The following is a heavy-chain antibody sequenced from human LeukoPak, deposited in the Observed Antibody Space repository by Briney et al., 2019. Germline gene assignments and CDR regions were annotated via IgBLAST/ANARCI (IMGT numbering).Heavy chain of an antibody. Sequence: PGGSLRLSCVGSGFTFSSHAMSWVRQAPGKGLEWLSAVDGGGETIYYADSVKGRFTVSRDYSKNTLFLQMNSLRVEDTALYYCAKSDYSGIYCYVLDHWGQGTLVTVSS. V-gene: IGHV3-23*01. J-gene: IGHJ4*02. CDR3: AKSDYSGIYCYVLDH. CDR2: VDGGGETI. CDR1: GFTFSSHA. D-gene: IGHD2-21*02.